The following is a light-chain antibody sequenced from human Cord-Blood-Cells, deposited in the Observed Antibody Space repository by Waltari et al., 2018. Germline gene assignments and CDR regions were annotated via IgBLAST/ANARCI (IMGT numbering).Light chain of an antibody. J-gene: IGLJ3*02. V-gene: IGLV2-14*01. CDR2: DVS. Sequence: QSALTQPASVSGSPGPSITLSCTGTSSDVGGYNYVSWYQQHPGKAPKHMIYDVSKLPSEVSNRFSGSKSGNTASRTISGLQAEDEADYYCSSYTSSSTPVFGGGTKLTVL. CDR3: SSYTSSSTPV. CDR1: SSDVGGYNY.